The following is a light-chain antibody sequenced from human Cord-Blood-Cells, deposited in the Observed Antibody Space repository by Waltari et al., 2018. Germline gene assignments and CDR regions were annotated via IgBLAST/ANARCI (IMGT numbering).Light chain of an antibody. J-gene: IGLJ3*02. CDR1: SSDVGSYNL. CDR2: KVS. V-gene: IGLV2-23*02. CDR3: CSYAGSSTWV. Sequence: QSALTQPASVSGSPGQSITISCTGTSSDVGSYNLVSWYQQHPGKAPKLMIYKVSKRPSGVSTRFSGSKSGNTASLTVSGLQAEDEADYYCCSYAGSSTWVFGGGTKLTVL.